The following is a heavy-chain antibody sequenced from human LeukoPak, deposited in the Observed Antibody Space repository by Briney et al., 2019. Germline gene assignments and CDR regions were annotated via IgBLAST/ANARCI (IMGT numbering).Heavy chain of an antibody. D-gene: IGHD6-19*01. CDR1: GFTFSSYG. J-gene: IGHJ4*02. Sequence: GGSLRLSCAASGFTFSSYGMHWVRQAPGKGLEWVAVISYDGSNKYYADSVKGRFTISRDNSKNTLYLQMNSLRAEDTAVYYCAKDLDLGEQIGVAAAFDYWGQGTLVTVSS. V-gene: IGHV3-30*18. CDR2: ISYDGSNK. CDR3: AKDLDLGEQIGVAAAFDY.